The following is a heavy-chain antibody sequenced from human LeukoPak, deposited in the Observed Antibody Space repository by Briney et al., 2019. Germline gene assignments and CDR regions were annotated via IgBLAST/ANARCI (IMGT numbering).Heavy chain of an antibody. J-gene: IGHJ4*02. V-gene: IGHV3-74*01. CDR1: GFTFSSYW. CDR2: INSDGSST. Sequence: RPGGSLRLSCAASGFTFSSYWMHWVRQAPGKGLVWVSRINSDGSSTSYADSVKGRFTISRDNAKNSLYLKMNSLRVEDTAVYYCAAALAIAVGGTTPGDYWGQGTLVTVSS. D-gene: IGHD6-19*01. CDR3: AAALAIAVGGTTPGDY.